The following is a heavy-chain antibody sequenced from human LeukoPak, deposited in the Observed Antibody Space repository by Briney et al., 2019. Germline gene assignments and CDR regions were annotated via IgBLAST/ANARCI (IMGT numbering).Heavy chain of an antibody. D-gene: IGHD2-15*01. CDR2: ISSSGSAI. J-gene: IGHJ4*02. CDR1: GFPLSSYS. Sequence: GGSLRLSCAASGFPLSSYSINWVRQAPGKELEWVSYISSSGSAIYYVDSVKGRFTVSRDNAKNSLFLQMNSPRAEDTAVYYCVRVKGSYFDYWGQGALVTVSS. CDR3: VRVKGSYFDY. V-gene: IGHV3-48*01.